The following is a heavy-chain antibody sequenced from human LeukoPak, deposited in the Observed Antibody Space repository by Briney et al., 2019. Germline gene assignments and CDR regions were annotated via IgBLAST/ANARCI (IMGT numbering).Heavy chain of an antibody. J-gene: IGHJ4*02. V-gene: IGHV3-74*01. Sequence: GGSLRLSCAASGFTFSSYWMHWVRQAPGKGLVWVSRINSDGSSTSYADSVKGRFTISRDNAKNTLYLQMNSLRAEDTAVYYCATRTRTDIVVAHPGYWGQGTLVTVSS. CDR3: ATRTRTDIVVAHPGY. CDR2: INSDGSST. D-gene: IGHD2-15*01. CDR1: GFTFSSYW.